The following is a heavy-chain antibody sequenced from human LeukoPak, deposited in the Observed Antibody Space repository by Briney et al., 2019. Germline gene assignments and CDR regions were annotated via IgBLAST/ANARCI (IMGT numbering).Heavy chain of an antibody. Sequence: GRSLRLSCAAAGFTFDDYAMHWVRQAPGKGLEWVSGISWNSSSIGYADSVKGRFTISRDNAKNSLYLQMNSLRAEDMALYYCAKDGGRYDFGVLKYFQHWGQGTLVTVSS. D-gene: IGHD3-3*01. J-gene: IGHJ1*01. CDR1: GFTFDDYA. CDR3: AKDGGRYDFGVLKYFQH. CDR2: ISWNSSSI. V-gene: IGHV3-9*03.